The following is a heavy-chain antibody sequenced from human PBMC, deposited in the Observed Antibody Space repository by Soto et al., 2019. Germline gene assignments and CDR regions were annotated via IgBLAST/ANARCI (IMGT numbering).Heavy chain of an antibody. CDR3: AKVDKWDPWGSFDY. CDR2: ISGSGGST. Sequence: GGSLRLSCAASGFTFSSYAMCWVRQAPGKGLEWVSSISGSGGSTYHADSVRGRFTISRDNSRNSLYLQMNSLRAEDTAVYYCAKVDKWDPWGSFDYWGQGNLVTVSS. J-gene: IGHJ4*02. CDR1: GFTFSSYA. V-gene: IGHV3-23*01. D-gene: IGHD3-16*01.